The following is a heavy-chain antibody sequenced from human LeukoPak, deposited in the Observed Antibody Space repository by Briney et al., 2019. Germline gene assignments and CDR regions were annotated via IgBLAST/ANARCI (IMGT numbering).Heavy chain of an antibody. Sequence: SETLSLTCTVSGASISSYYWSWIRQPPGKGLEWIGHIFYSGSTKYNPSLKSRLTIAVDTSRKQFSLKLSSVSAADTAVYYCARGYSSSGHNWFDPWGQGTLVTVSS. V-gene: IGHV4-59*01. CDR3: ARGYSSSGHNWFDP. D-gene: IGHD6-13*01. CDR2: IFYSGST. J-gene: IGHJ5*02. CDR1: GASISSYY.